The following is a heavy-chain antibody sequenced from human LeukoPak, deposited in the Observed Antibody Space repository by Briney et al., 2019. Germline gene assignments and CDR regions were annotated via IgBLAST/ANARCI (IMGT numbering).Heavy chain of an antibody. J-gene: IGHJ6*02. CDR1: GFTFSSYG. V-gene: IGHV3-30*18. CDR3: AKDRDSGSWYYYYGMDA. D-gene: IGHD6-13*01. Sequence: GRSLRLSCAASGFTFSSYGIHWVRQAPGKGLEWVAVISYDGSNKYYADSVKGRFTVSRDNSKNTLYLHLNSLRADDTAVYYCAKDRDSGSWYYYYGMDAWGQGTTVTVSS. CDR2: ISYDGSNK.